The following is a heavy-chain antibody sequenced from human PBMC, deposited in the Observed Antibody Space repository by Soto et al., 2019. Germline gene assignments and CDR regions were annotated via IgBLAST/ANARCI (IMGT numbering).Heavy chain of an antibody. D-gene: IGHD1-26*01. CDR2: ISAYNGNT. CDR3: ARNPKSYPPDY. V-gene: IGHV1-18*01. Sequence: QVQLVQSGAEVKKPGASVKVSCKASGYTFTSYGMGWVRQAPGQGLEWMGWISAYNGNTNYAQKLQGRITLTTDTPTSTAYMDLRSLRSVDSSVYHCARNPKSYPPDYWGQGTLATVSS. J-gene: IGHJ4*02. CDR1: GYTFTSYG.